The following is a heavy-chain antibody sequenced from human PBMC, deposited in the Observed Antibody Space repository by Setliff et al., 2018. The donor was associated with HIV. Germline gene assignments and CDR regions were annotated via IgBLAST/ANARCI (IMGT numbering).Heavy chain of an antibody. J-gene: IGHJ4*02. V-gene: IGHV4-4*07. CDR1: GGSISNYY. Sequence: LSETLSLTCTVSGGSISNYYWSWIRQPAEKGLEWIGYIYSSGTTQYNPSVESRVTMSLDTSRDQFSLKLSSVTAADTAVYFCARGRGSSSSWPIDYWGQGTLVTVSS. CDR3: ARGRGSSSSWPIDY. D-gene: IGHD6-13*01. CDR2: IYSSGTT.